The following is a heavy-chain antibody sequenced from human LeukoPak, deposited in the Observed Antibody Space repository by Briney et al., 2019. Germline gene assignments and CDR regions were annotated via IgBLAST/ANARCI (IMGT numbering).Heavy chain of an antibody. V-gene: IGHV3-66*01. Sequence: PGGSLRLSCAASGFTFSSYAMSWVRQAPGKGLEWVSVIYSGGSTNYADSVKGRFTISRDNSKNTVYLQMNSLRVEDTAVYYCAREAAAAPYYFEYWGKGTLVTVSS. J-gene: IGHJ4*02. CDR1: GFTFSSYA. CDR2: IYSGGST. CDR3: AREAAAAPYYFEY. D-gene: IGHD6-13*01.